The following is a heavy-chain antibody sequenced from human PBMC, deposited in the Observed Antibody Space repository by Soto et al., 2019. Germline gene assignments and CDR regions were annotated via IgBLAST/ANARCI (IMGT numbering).Heavy chain of an antibody. CDR3: ARDGSLDV. Sequence: ASVKVSCKASGYTFTSYSMHWVRQAPGQGLEWMGMINPSGGSTTYAQKFQDRVTMTRDTSTSTVYMEVSSLRSEDTAVYYCARDGSLDVWGQGTTVTVSS. D-gene: IGHD3-10*01. J-gene: IGHJ6*02. CDR1: GYTFTSYS. CDR2: INPSGGST. V-gene: IGHV1-46*01.